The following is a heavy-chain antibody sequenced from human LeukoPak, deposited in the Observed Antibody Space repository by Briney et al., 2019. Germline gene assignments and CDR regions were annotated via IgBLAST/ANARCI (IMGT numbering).Heavy chain of an antibody. J-gene: IGHJ4*02. Sequence: PSETLSLTCTVSGGSISSYYWSWIRQPAGKGLEWIGRIYTSGSTNYNPSLKSRVTMSVDTSKNQFSLKLSSVTAADTAVYYCARMGIAAAGTGDIFDYWGQGTLVTVSS. CDR2: IYTSGST. D-gene: IGHD6-13*01. CDR3: ARMGIAAAGTGDIFDY. V-gene: IGHV4-4*07. CDR1: GGSISSYY.